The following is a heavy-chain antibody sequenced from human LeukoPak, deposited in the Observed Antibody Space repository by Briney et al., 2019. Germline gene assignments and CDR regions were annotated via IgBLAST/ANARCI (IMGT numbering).Heavy chain of an antibody. V-gene: IGHV3-30*02. CDR1: GFTFSSYG. D-gene: IGHD3-10*01. Sequence: QPGGSLRLSCAASGFTFSSYGMHWVRQAPGKGLEWVAFIRYDGSNKYYADSVKGRFTISRDNSKNTLYLQMNSLRAEDTAVYYCAKDSGSYYKPYYMDVWGKGTTVTISS. CDR3: AKDSGSYYKPYYMDV. CDR2: IRYDGSNK. J-gene: IGHJ6*03.